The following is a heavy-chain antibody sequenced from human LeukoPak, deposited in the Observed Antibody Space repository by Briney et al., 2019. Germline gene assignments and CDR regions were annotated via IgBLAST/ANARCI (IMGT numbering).Heavy chain of an antibody. CDR3: ASFDYGGNSHFDY. V-gene: IGHV1-2*02. CDR2: INPNSGGT. Sequence: ASVKVSCKASGYTFTGYYMHWVRQAPGQGLEWMGWINPNSGGTNYTQKFQGRVTMTRDTSISTAYMELSRLRSDDTAVYYCASFDYGGNSHFDYWGQGTLVTVSS. D-gene: IGHD4-23*01. J-gene: IGHJ4*02. CDR1: GYTFTGYY.